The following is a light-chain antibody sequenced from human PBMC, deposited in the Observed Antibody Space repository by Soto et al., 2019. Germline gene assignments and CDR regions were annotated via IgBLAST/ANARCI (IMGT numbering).Light chain of an antibody. V-gene: IGLV2-23*03. CDR1: SSDVGSYNL. CDR3: WSYAGRSTFEV. Sequence: QSALTQPASVSGSPGQSITISCTGSSSDVGSYNLVSWYQQYPGKAPKLMIFEGNKRPSGVSNRFSASKSGNTASLTISGLQAEDAADYYCWSYAGRSTFEVFGGGTKLTVL. CDR2: EGN. J-gene: IGLJ2*01.